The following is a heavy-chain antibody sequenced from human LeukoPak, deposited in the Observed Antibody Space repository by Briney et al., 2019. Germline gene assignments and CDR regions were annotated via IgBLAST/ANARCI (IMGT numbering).Heavy chain of an antibody. V-gene: IGHV4-39*01. D-gene: IGHD3-10*01. Sequence: SETLSLTCTVSGGSISSSSYYRGWIRQPPGKGLEWIGSVYYRGSTYYNPSLRSRVTISVDTSKNQFSLKVRSVTAADTAVYYCARGSGTYYFYGMDVWGRGTTVTVSS. CDR2: VYYRGST. CDR3: ARGSGTYYFYGMDV. CDR1: GGSISSSSYY. J-gene: IGHJ6*02.